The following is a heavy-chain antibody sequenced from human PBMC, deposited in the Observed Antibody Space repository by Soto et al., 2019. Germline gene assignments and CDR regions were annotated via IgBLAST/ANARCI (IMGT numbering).Heavy chain of an antibody. CDR2: INPSGGST. J-gene: IGHJ6*02. Sequence: ASVKVSCKASGYTFSSYYMHWVRQAPGQGLEWMGIINPSGGSTRYAQKFQGRVTMTRDTSTSTVYMELSSLRSEDTAVYYCARYHGNTNWRYYYGMDVWGQGTTVTVSS. V-gene: IGHV1-46*01. D-gene: IGHD1-1*01. CDR1: GYTFSSYY. CDR3: ARYHGNTNWRYYYGMDV.